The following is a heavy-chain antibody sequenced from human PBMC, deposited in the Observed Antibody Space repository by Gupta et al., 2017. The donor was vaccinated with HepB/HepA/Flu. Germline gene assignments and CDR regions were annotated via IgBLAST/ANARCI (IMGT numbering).Heavy chain of an antibody. CDR2: SDPGGSGT. V-gene: IGHV1-46*01. CDR1: GYRFTDCD. Sequence: QVQLVQSVTGVQLPRASGRFSCKAPGYRFTDCDMHWVRQAPGQGPEWMGISDPGGSGTAYAPKFQGRLSLTSDKSTSTFHMEMTSLKSDDTAMYYCARNRPPTGFYMDSWGQGTLVTVSS. D-gene: IGHD3-9*01. CDR3: ARNRPPTGFYMDS. J-gene: IGHJ4*02.